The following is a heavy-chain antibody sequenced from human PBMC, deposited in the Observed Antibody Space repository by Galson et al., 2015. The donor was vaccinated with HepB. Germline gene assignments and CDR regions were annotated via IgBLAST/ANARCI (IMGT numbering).Heavy chain of an antibody. CDR1: GFTFSSYA. V-gene: IGHV3-30*04. CDR2: ISYDGSNK. J-gene: IGHJ4*02. Sequence: SLRLSCAASGFTFSSYAMHWVRQAPGKGLEWVAVISYDGSNKYYADSVKGRFTISRDNSKNTLYLQMNSLRAEDTAVYYCARDFRGDYFDYWGQGTLVTVSS. CDR3: ARDFRGDYFDY.